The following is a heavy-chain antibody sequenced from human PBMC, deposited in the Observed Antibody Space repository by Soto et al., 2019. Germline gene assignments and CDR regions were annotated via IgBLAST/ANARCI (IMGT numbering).Heavy chain of an antibody. CDR2: ISGSGGST. Sequence: PGGSLRLSCAASGFTFSSYAMGWVRQAPGKGLEWVSAISGSGGSTYYADSVKGRFTISRDNSKNTLYLQMNSLRAEDTAVYYCAKDGVVPAAIPAYNWFDPWGQGTLVTVSS. J-gene: IGHJ5*02. CDR3: AKDGVVPAAIPAYNWFDP. CDR1: GFTFSSYA. V-gene: IGHV3-23*01. D-gene: IGHD2-2*01.